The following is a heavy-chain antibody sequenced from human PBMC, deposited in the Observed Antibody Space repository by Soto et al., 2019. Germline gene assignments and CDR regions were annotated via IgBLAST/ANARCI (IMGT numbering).Heavy chain of an antibody. CDR3: ARGDERAAAGTGNWFDP. D-gene: IGHD6-13*01. J-gene: IGHJ5*02. CDR2: INHSGST. V-gene: IGHV4-34*01. Sequence: LSETLSLTCAVYGGSFSGYYWSWIRQPPGKGLEWIGEINHSGSTNYNPSLKSRVTISVDTSKNQFSLKLSSVTAADTAVYYCARGDERAAAGTGNWFDPWGQGTLVTVSS. CDR1: GGSFSGYY.